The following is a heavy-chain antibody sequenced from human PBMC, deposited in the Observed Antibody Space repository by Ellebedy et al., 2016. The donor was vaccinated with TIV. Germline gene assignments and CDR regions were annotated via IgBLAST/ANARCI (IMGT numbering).Heavy chain of an antibody. Sequence: AASVKVSCQASGYTFSDYDINWVRQAPGPRLEWMGWLKAKTNNKAYAQKFQGRLTLTRDTSISTAYMELSSLRSEDTALYYCVGYDYGSGGNWFDPWGQGTQVTVSS. V-gene: IGHV1-8*02. CDR2: LKAKTNNK. D-gene: IGHD3-10*01. CDR3: VGYDYGSGGNWFDP. J-gene: IGHJ5*02. CDR1: GYTFSDYD.